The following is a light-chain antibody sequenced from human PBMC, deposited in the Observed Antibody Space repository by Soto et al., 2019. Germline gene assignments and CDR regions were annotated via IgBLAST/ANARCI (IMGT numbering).Light chain of an antibody. Sequence: EIVLPQSPATLSLSPGERATLSCRASQSVSSYLLWYQQKPGQAPRLLIYGASNRATGIPDRFSGSGSGTDFTLTISRLEPEDFAVYYCQQYGSSGTFGQGTKVDIK. CDR3: QQYGSSGT. V-gene: IGKV3-20*01. CDR2: GAS. J-gene: IGKJ1*01. CDR1: QSVSSY.